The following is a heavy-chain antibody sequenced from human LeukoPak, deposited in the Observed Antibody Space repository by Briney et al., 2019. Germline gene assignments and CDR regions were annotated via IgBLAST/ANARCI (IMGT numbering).Heavy chain of an antibody. CDR3: TRDGSGMHYGMDV. V-gene: IGHV3-49*04. Sequence: GGSLRLSCTASGCTFGDYIMSWVRKAPGKGLGWVGFIRGKAYGGTTEYAASVKGRFTISRDDSKSIAYLQVNSLKTEDTAVYYCTRDGSGMHYGMDVWGQGTTVTVSS. CDR1: GCTFGDYI. CDR2: IRGKAYGGTT. J-gene: IGHJ6*02. D-gene: IGHD1-26*01.